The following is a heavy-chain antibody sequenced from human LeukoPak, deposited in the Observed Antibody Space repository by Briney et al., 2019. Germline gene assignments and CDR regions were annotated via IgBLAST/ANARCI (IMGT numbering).Heavy chain of an antibody. D-gene: IGHD3-10*01. CDR3: ARGPTYYYGSGSYNMVSDP. CDR2: INHSGST. Sequence: SETLSLTCAVYGGSFSGYYWSWIRQPPGKGLEWIGEINHSGSTNYNPSLKSRVTISVDTSQNQFSLKLSSVTAADTAVYYCARGPTYYYGSGSYNMVSDPWGQGTLVTVSS. V-gene: IGHV4-34*01. CDR1: GGSFSGYY. J-gene: IGHJ5*02.